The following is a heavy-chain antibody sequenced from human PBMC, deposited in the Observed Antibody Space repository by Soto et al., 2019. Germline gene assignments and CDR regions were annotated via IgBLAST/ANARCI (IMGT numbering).Heavy chain of an antibody. CDR3: ARGTRSEYCSSTSCLETYYFDY. CDR1: GGSFSGYY. CDR2: INHSGST. V-gene: IGHV4-34*01. Sequence: SETLSLTCAVYGGSFSGYYWSWIHQPPGKGLEWIGEINHSGSTNYNPSLKSRVTISVDTSKNQFSLKLSSVTAADTAVYYCARGTRSEYCSSTSCLETYYFDYWGQGTLVTVSS. D-gene: IGHD2-2*01. J-gene: IGHJ4*02.